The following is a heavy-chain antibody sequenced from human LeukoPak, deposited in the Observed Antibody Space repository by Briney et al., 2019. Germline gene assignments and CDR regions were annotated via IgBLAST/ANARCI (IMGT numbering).Heavy chain of an antibody. D-gene: IGHD3-22*01. CDR2: IYTSGST. CDR3: ARGTYYYDSRGYLGGSWGYSYFIDG. Sequence: SETLSLTCTVSGGSISSYYWSWIRQPAGKGLEWIGRIYTSGSTNYNPSLKSRVTMPVDTSKNQFSLKLSSMTAADTAVYYCARGTYYYDSRGYLGGSWGYSYFIDGWGKGTTVT. CDR1: GGSISSYY. J-gene: IGHJ6*03. V-gene: IGHV4-4*07.